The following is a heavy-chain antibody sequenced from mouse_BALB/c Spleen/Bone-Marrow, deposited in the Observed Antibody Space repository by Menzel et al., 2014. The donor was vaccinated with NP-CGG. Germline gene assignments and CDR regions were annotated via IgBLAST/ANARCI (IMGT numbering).Heavy chain of an antibody. CDR1: GFTFSSFG. CDR3: ARLTFPTATYYYAMDY. V-gene: IGHV5-17*02. CDR2: ISSGSSTI. D-gene: IGHD1-2*01. J-gene: IGHJ4*01. Sequence: DEKLVESGGGLVQPGGSRKLSCAASGFTFSSFGMHWVRQAPEKGLEWVAYISSGSSTIYYADTVKGRFTISRDNPKNTLFLQMTSLRSEDTAMYYCARLTFPTATYYYAMDYWGQGTSVTVSS.